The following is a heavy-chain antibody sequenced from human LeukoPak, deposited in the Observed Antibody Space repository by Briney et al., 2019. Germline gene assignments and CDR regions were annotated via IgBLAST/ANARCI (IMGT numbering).Heavy chain of an antibody. CDR3: ARLSSSWYQDWYFDL. V-gene: IGHV4-59*01. Sequence: SETLSLTCTVSGGSISSYYWSWIRQPPGKGLEWIGYMYYSGSTNYNPSLKSRVTISVDTSKNQFSLKLSSVTAADTAVYYCARLSSSWYQDWYFDLWGRGTLVTVSS. D-gene: IGHD6-13*01. J-gene: IGHJ2*01. CDR1: GGSISSYY. CDR2: MYYSGST.